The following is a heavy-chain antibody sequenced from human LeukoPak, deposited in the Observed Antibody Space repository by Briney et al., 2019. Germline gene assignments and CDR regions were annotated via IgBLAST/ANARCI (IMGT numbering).Heavy chain of an antibody. V-gene: IGHV4-61*08. CDR1: GASVSSSGYY. CDR2: IYHSGST. D-gene: IGHD6-13*01. J-gene: IGHJ4*02. CDR3: GRETIAATGTSVFSDY. Sequence: SETLSLTCTVSGASVSSSGYYWSWIRQPPGKGLEWIGYIYHSGSTNYNPSLESRVTISVDTSKNQFSLKLTSMTAADTAVYYCGRETIAATGTSVFSDYWGQGTLVTVSS.